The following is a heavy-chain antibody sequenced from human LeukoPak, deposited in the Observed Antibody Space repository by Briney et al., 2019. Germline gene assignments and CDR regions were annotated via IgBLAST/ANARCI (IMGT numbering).Heavy chain of an antibody. D-gene: IGHD2-15*01. J-gene: IGHJ4*02. CDR1: GGSFSGYY. Sequence: SETLSLTCAVYGGSFSGYYWSWIRQPPGKGLEWIGEINHSGSTNYNASLKSQVTISVDTSKNQFSLKLSSVTAADTAVYYCARGRWGSRSGGSCYSYWGQGTLVTVSS. V-gene: IGHV4-34*01. CDR3: ARGRWGSRSGGSCYSY. CDR2: INHSGST.